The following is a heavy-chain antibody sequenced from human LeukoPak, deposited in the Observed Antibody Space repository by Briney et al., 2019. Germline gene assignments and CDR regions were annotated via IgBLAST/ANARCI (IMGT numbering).Heavy chain of an antibody. J-gene: IGHJ6*02. CDR1: GFTFSSYS. CDR3: ARETGAYCGGDCYSHYYYGMDV. Sequence: GGSLRLSCAASGFTFSSYSMNWVRQAPGKGLEWVSSISSSSSYIYYADSVKGRFTISRDNAKNSLYLQMNSLRAEDTAVYYCARETGAYCGGDCYSHYYYGMDVWGQGTTVTVSS. CDR2: ISSSSSYI. D-gene: IGHD2-21*02. V-gene: IGHV3-21*01.